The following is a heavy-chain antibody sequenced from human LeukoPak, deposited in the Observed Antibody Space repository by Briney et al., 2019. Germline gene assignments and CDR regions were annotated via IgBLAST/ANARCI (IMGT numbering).Heavy chain of an antibody. Sequence: SETLSLTCTVSGGSISSYYWSWIRQPPGKGLEWIGYYYSGSTNYNPSLKSRVTISVDASKNQFSLNLSSVTAADTAVYYCARRGPGNWYFDLWGRGTLVTVSS. V-gene: IGHV4-59*08. CDR1: GGSISSYY. CDR2: YYSGST. CDR3: ARRGPGNWYFDL. J-gene: IGHJ2*01.